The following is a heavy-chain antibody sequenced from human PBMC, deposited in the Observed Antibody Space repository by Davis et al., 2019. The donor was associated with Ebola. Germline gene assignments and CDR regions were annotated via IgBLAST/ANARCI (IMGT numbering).Heavy chain of an antibody. CDR1: GFVFRNYV. CDR3: AKSGLSFGVVKYHYGMDV. V-gene: IGHV3-23*01. CDR2: ISGSGGST. Sequence: GESLKISCAASGFVFRNYVMSWVRQAPGKGLEWVSAISGSGGSTYYADSVKGRFTISRDNSKKTLYLQMNSLRAEDTAVYYCAKSGLSFGVVKYHYGMDVWGKGTTVTVSS. D-gene: IGHD3-3*01. J-gene: IGHJ6*04.